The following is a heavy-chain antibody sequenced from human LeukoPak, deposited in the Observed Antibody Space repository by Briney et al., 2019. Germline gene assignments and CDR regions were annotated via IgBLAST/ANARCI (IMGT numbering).Heavy chain of an antibody. CDR1: GYTFSSHD. CDR2: IWYDGSNK. J-gene: IGHJ3*02. D-gene: IGHD6-19*01. CDR3: AKTTRRRAVLGLAFYT. Sequence: GRSLRLSCSASGYTFSSHDMHWVRQAPGKGLEWVAVIWYDGSNKYYADSVKGRFTISRGNSKSTLYLQMNRLRAEDTAVYYCAKTTRRRAVLGLAFYTWGQGTMVTVSS. V-gene: IGHV3-33*06.